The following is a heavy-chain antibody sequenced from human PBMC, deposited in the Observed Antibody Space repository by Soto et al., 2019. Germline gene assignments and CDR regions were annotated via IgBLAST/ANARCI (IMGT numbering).Heavy chain of an antibody. Sequence: QVQLVQSGAEMKRPGASVMLSCEASGYAFTTYSIHWVRQAPGQGLEWMALINPRGGGTRNAEKFHGRVTMTRDTSTSTVYMELSSLKSDDTAVYYCARGRDGYNLDYWGQGTQVAVSS. CDR2: INPRGGGT. D-gene: IGHD5-12*01. J-gene: IGHJ4*02. CDR3: ARGRDGYNLDY. CDR1: GYAFTTYS. V-gene: IGHV1-46*01.